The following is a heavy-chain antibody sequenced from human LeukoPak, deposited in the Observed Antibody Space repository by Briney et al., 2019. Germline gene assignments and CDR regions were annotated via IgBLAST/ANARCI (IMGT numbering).Heavy chain of an antibody. D-gene: IGHD3-3*01. CDR3: ARDPHGPFFGVVTLADRAFDI. V-gene: IGHV3-7*01. CDR2: INEGGSDK. J-gene: IGHJ3*02. CDR1: EFTFSDYW. Sequence: GGSLRLSCAGSEFTFSDYWMTWVRQAPGKGLEWVANINEGGSDKYYVDSVKGRFTISRDNAENSVFLQMNSLRAEDTAVYYCARDPHGPFFGVVTLADRAFDIWGQGTMVTVSS.